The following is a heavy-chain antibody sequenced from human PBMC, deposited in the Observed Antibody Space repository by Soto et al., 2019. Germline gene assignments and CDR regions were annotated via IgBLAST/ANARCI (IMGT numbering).Heavy chain of an antibody. J-gene: IGHJ6*02. CDR2: ISAYNGNT. D-gene: IGHD2-2*01. CDR3: ARDQDPNCSSTSCFYGMDV. V-gene: IGHV1-18*01. Sequence: ASVKVSFKASGYTFTSYGIRWLRQAPGQGLEWMGWISAYNGNTNYAQKLQGRVTMTTDTSTSTAYMELRSLRSDDTAVYYCARDQDPNCSSTSCFYGMDVWGQGTTVTVS. CDR1: GYTFTSYG.